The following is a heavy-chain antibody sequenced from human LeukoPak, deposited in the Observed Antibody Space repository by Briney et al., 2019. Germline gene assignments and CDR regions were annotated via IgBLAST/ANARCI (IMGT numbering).Heavy chain of an antibody. CDR3: ARSYYYDSSGYTLFDD. Sequence: PSETLSLTCTVSGGSISSYYWSWIRQPPGKGLEWIGYIYYSGSTNYNPSLKSRVTISVDTSKNQFSLKLSSVTAADTAVYYCARSYYYDSSGYTLFDDWGQGTLVTVSS. D-gene: IGHD3-22*01. CDR1: GGSISSYY. J-gene: IGHJ4*02. CDR2: IYYSGST. V-gene: IGHV4-59*01.